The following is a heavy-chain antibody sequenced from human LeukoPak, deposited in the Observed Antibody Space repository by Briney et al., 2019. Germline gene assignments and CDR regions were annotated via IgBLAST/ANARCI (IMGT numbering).Heavy chain of an antibody. Sequence: GESLQISCNGAAYNFINYWIAWVRQMPGEDLEWMGIIYPDDSDTRYSPSFQGQVTISADKSISTAYLQWTSLKASDTAIYYCARRDTTYFDYWGQGSLVTVSS. CDR3: ARRDTTYFDY. CDR2: IYPDDSDT. D-gene: IGHD1-1*01. J-gene: IGHJ4*02. V-gene: IGHV5-51*01. CDR1: AYNFINYW.